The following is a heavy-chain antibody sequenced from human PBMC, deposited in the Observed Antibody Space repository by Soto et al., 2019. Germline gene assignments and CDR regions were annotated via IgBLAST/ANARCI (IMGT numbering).Heavy chain of an antibody. Sequence: SGPTLVNPTDTLTLTCTVSGFSLSNARMGVSWIRQPPGKALEWLAHIFSNDEKSYSTSLKSRLTISKDTSKSQVVLTMTNMDPVDTATYYCARISITMVRGVIRWFDPWGKGTLVTVSS. CDR2: IFSNDEK. D-gene: IGHD3-10*01. V-gene: IGHV2-26*01. CDR3: ARISITMVRGVIRWFDP. J-gene: IGHJ5*02. CDR1: GFSLSNARMG.